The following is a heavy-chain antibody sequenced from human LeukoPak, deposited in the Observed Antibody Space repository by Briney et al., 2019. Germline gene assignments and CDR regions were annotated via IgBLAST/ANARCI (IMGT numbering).Heavy chain of an antibody. J-gene: IGHJ4*02. CDR2: ISSSSSTI. D-gene: IGHD3-22*01. Sequence: GGSLRLSCAASGFTFSSYSMNWVRQAPGKGLEWVSYISSSSSTIYYADSVKGRFTISRDNAKNSLYLQMNSLRAEDTAVYYCARLRHPTYYDSSGYYDYWGQGTLVTVSS. CDR3: ARLRHPTYYDSSGYYDY. CDR1: GFTFSSYS. V-gene: IGHV3-48*04.